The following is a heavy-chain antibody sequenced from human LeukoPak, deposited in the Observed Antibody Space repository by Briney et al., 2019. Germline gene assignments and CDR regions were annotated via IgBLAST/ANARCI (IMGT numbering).Heavy chain of an antibody. J-gene: IGHJ4*02. CDR3: ARQGYTSSRQVDY. D-gene: IGHD6-6*01. CDR2: IYYSGST. Sequence: SETLSLTCAVSGYSISSGYYWGWIRQPPGKGLEWIGSIYYSGSTYYNPSLKSRVTISVDTSKNQFSLKLSSVTAADTAVYYCARQGYTSSRQVDYWGQGTLVTVSS. CDR1: GYSISSGYY. V-gene: IGHV4-38-2*01.